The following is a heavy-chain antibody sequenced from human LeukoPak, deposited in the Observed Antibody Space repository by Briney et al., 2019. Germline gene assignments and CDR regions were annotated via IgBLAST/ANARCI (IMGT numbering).Heavy chain of an antibody. J-gene: IGHJ4*02. CDR2: ISASGSTI. Sequence: GGSLRLSCAASGLSFSSYEMNWVRQAPGKGLEWVSYISASGSTIYYADSVKGRFTISRDNSKNTQYLQMNSLRAEDTAVYYCAKDRYSGTYLQTGPCAHWGQGTLVTVSS. CDR1: GLSFSSYE. D-gene: IGHD1-26*01. V-gene: IGHV3-48*03. CDR3: AKDRYSGTYLQTGPCAH.